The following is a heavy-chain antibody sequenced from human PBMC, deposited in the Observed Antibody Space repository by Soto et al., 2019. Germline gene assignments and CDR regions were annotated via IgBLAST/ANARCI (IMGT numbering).Heavy chain of an antibody. J-gene: IGHJ3*02. V-gene: IGHV4-30-4*01. CDR1: GGSISSGGYY. CDR2: IYYSGST. CDR3: AREYSWCGELCSTYPRGAFDI. Sequence: SETLSLTCTVSGGSISSGGYYWSWIRQPPGKGLEWIGCIYYSGSTYYNPSLKSRVTISVDTSKNQFSLKLSSVTAADTAVYYCAREYSWCGELCSTYPRGAFDIWGQGTMVTVSS. D-gene: IGHD3-10*01.